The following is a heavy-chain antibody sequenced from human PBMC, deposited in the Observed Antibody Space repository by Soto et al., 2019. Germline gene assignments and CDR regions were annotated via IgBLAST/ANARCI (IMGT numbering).Heavy chain of an antibody. CDR2: ITSSGGPT. Sequence: EVQLLESGGGLIQPGGSLRLSCAAYRFPFSTYEVTWARQSPGKGLEWVAFITSSGGPTYYADSVRGRFTISRDNSKNTLYLQMDRLRVEDTARYYCVKGGWLDDWGQGTLVTVSS. CDR1: RFPFSTYE. J-gene: IGHJ5*02. V-gene: IGHV3-23*01. CDR3: VKGGWLDD.